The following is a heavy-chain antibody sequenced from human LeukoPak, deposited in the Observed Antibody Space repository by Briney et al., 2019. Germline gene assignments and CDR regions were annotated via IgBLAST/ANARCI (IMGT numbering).Heavy chain of an antibody. CDR1: GFTFSGYS. CDR2: ISSSSINI. CDR3: ARRGWVGENYYMDV. D-gene: IGHD3-10*01. V-gene: IGHV3-48*01. J-gene: IGHJ6*03. Sequence: GGSLRLSCATSGFTFSGYSMNWVRQAPGKGLEWISYISSSSINIHYGDSVKGRFTISRDNAENSLYLQMNSLRAEDTAVYYCARRGWVGENYYMDVWGKGTTVTVSS.